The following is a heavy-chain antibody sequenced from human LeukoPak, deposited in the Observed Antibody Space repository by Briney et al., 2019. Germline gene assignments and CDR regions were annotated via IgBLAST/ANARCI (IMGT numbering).Heavy chain of an antibody. CDR2: ISSSSSYI. V-gene: IGHV3-21*01. Sequence: GGSLRLSCAASGFTVSSNYMSWVRQAPGKGLEWVSSISSSSSYIYYADSVKGRFTISRDNAKNSLYLQMNSLRAEDTAVYYCAQSSGPMDVWGQGTTVTVSS. D-gene: IGHD3-10*01. CDR1: GFTVSSNY. CDR3: AQSSGPMDV. J-gene: IGHJ6*02.